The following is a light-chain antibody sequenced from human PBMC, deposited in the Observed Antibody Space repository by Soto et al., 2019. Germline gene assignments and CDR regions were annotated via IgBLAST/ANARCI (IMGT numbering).Light chain of an antibody. V-gene: IGKV1-9*01. CDR1: QGSNSY. Sequence: DIQLTQSPSFLSASVGDRVTVTCRASQGSNSYLAWYQQKPGKAPKLLIYTASTLQSGVPSRFSGSESGKEFNLTITSMQPEDFAAYSCQQLYTYPLTFGGGTKVEIK. CDR3: QQLYTYPLT. J-gene: IGKJ4*01. CDR2: TAS.